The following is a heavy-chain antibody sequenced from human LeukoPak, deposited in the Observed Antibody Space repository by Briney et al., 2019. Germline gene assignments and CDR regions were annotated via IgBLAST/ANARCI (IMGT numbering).Heavy chain of an antibody. CDR2: IIPIFGTA. V-gene: IGHV1-69*05. J-gene: IGHJ4*02. CDR1: GGSFSSEA. CDR3: GRKAGDCGSDSCYSIDY. Sequence: SVKVSCKAFGGSFSSEAISWVRRAPGQGLEWMGGIIPIFGTANYAQKFQGRVTITTDESTSTAYMEVSSLRSEDTAVYYCGRKAGDCGSDSCYSIDYWGQGTLVTVSS. D-gene: IGHD2-15*01.